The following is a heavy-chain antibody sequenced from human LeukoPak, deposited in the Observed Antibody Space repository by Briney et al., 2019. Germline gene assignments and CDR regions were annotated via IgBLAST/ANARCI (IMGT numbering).Heavy chain of an antibody. CDR3: ARGPMSTVTTEADY. D-gene: IGHD4-17*01. Sequence: ASVKVSCKASGGTFSSYAISWVRQAPGQGLEWMGRIIPILGIANYAQKFQGRATITADKSTSTAYMELSSLRSEDTAVYYCARGPMSTVTTEADYWGQGTLVTVSS. V-gene: IGHV1-69*04. CDR2: IIPILGIA. CDR1: GGTFSSYA. J-gene: IGHJ4*02.